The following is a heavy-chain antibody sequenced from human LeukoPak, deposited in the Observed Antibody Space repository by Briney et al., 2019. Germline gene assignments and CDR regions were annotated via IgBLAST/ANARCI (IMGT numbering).Heavy chain of an antibody. CDR1: GFTFTTYA. V-gene: IGHV3-23*01. CDR3: AKDLGDYGDYVGWFDA. J-gene: IGHJ5*02. CDR2: IGGSGVRRT. D-gene: IGHD4-17*01. Sequence: GGSLRLSCAASGFTFTTYAMSWVRQVPGKGLEWVSAIGGSGVRRTYYADSVKGRFTISRDNSENTLYLQMNSLRAEDTAVYYCAKDLGDYGDYVGWFDAWGQGTLVTVSS.